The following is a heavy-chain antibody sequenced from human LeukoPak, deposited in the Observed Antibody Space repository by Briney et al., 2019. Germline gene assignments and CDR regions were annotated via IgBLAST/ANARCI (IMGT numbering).Heavy chain of an antibody. J-gene: IGHJ4*02. V-gene: IGHV3-7*01. CDR2: IQKDGSEK. D-gene: IGHD3-22*01. CDR3: VRLWDSSGFFGY. Sequence: GGSLRLSCAASGFTFSSYGTHWVRQAPGKGLEWVANIQKDGSEKHYVASVEGRFTISRDNAENSLFLQLNSLRVGDTAVYYCVRLWDSSGFFGYWGQGALVTVSS. CDR1: GFTFSSYG.